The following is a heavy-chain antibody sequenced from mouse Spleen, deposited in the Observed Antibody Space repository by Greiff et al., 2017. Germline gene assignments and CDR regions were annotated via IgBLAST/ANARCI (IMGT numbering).Heavy chain of an antibody. J-gene: IGHJ2*01. V-gene: IGHV1-47*01. D-gene: IGHD2-1*01. CDR2: FHPYNDDT. Sequence: QVQLKESGAELVKPGASVKMSCKASGYTFTTYPIEWMKQNHGKSLEWIGNFHPYNDDTKYNEKFKGKATLTVEKSSSTVYLELSRLTSDDSAVYYCAREGNAGYYFDYWGQGTTLTVSS. CDR1: GYTFTTYP. CDR3: AREGNAGYYFDY.